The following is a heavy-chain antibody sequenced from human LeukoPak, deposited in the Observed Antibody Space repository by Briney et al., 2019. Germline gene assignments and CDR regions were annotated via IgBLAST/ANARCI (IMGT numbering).Heavy chain of an antibody. D-gene: IGHD2-2*01. J-gene: IGHJ4*02. V-gene: IGHV3-48*01. CDR3: ARGDRVPAANYLDY. Sequence: GGSLRLSCAASGFTFSSYSMNWVRQAPGKGLEWVSYISSSSSTIYYADSVKGRFTISRDNAKNSLYLQMNSLRAEDTAVYYCARGDRVPAANYLDYWGQGTLVTVSS. CDR2: ISSSSSTI. CDR1: GFTFSSYS.